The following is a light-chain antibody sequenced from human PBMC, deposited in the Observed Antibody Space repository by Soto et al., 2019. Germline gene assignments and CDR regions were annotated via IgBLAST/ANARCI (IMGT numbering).Light chain of an antibody. Sequence: DIQMTQSPSTLSASVGDTVTVTCRASQSVSGWLAWYQQKPGKAPKRLIYAASSLQSGVPSRFSGSGSGTEFTLTVSSLQPDDFATYYCHQYHNFPRTFGQGT. CDR1: QSVSGW. J-gene: IGKJ1*01. CDR3: HQYHNFPRT. V-gene: IGKV1-5*01. CDR2: AAS.